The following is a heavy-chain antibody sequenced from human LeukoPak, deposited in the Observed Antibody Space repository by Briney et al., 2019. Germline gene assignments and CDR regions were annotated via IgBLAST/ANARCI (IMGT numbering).Heavy chain of an antibody. Sequence: GGSLRLSCAASGFTFSSYAMSWVRQAPGKGLEWVSAIIGSADSTYYADSVKGRFTISRDNSKNTLYLQMNSLRAEDTAVYYCAREMVYCSGGSCSDYFDYWGQGTLVTVSS. CDR2: IIGSADST. CDR3: AREMVYCSGGSCSDYFDY. D-gene: IGHD2-15*01. V-gene: IGHV3-23*01. J-gene: IGHJ4*02. CDR1: GFTFSSYA.